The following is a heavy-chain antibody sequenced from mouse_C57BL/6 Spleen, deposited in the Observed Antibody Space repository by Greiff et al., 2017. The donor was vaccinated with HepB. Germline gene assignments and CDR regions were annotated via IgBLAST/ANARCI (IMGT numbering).Heavy chain of an antibody. D-gene: IGHD2-14*01. V-gene: IGHV14-2*01. CDR2: IDPEDGET. Sequence: EVMLVESGAELVKPGASVKLSCTASGFNIKDYYMHWVKQRTEQGLEWIGRIDPEDGETKYAPKFQGKATITADTSSNTAYLQLSSLTSEDTAVYYCARRGTGVQYYFDYWGQGTTLTVSS. CDR3: ARRGTGVQYYFDY. J-gene: IGHJ2*01. CDR1: GFNIKDYY.